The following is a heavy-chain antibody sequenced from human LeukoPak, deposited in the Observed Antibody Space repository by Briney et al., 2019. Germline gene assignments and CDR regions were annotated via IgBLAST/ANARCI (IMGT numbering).Heavy chain of an antibody. CDR3: AKGRGRMWEPTCFDY. D-gene: IGHD1-26*01. CDR2: ISGSAGST. CDR1: GFNFRSYA. Sequence: GGSLRLSCAASGFNFRSYAMSWVRQAPGKGLEWVSGISGSAGSTFYADSVKGRFTISRDNFNNTLYLQMNSLRADDTAVYYCAKGRGRMWEPTCFDYWGQGVLVTVSS. V-gene: IGHV3-23*01. J-gene: IGHJ4*02.